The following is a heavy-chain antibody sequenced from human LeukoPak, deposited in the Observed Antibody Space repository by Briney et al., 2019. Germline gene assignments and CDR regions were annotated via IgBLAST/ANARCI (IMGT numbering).Heavy chain of an antibody. J-gene: IGHJ4*02. CDR1: GFTLSSYW. Sequence: GGSLRLSCAASGFTLSSYWMHWVRQAPGKGLVWVSRINSDGSSTSYADSVKGRLTISRDNAKNTLNLQMNSLRAEDTAVYYCASLTNYDFWSGTVDYWGQGTLVTVSS. V-gene: IGHV3-74*01. CDR3: ASLTNYDFWSGTVDY. CDR2: INSDGSST. D-gene: IGHD3-3*01.